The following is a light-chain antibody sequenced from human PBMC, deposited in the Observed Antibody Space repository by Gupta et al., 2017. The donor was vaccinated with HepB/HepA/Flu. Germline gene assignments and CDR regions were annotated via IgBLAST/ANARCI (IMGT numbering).Light chain of an antibody. CDR2: DVS. J-gene: IGLJ2*01. CDR1: SSDVGGYNY. Sequence: QSALTHPAPVPGSPGQSTPTPSTGTSSDVGGYNYVSWYQQLPGKAPQLMFYDVSNRPLGVYNRFSGSKSGNTASLTISGLQAEDEADYYCSSYTSSSTRVFGGGTKLTVL. CDR3: SSYTSSSTRV. V-gene: IGLV2-14*01.